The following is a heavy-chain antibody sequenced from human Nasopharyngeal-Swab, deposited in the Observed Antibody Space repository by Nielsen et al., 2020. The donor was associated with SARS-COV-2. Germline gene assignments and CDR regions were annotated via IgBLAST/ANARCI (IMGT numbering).Heavy chain of an antibody. CDR1: GFTFSSYW. J-gene: IGHJ6*02. Sequence: GGSLRLSCAASGFTFSSYWMSWVRQAPGKGQEGVANIKQDGSEKYYVDSVKGRFTISRDNAKNSLYLQMNSLRAEDTAVYYCARDSLVVVTEIYYYGMDVWGQGTTVTVSS. CDR3: ARDSLVVVTEIYYYGMDV. D-gene: IGHD2-21*02. CDR2: IKQDGSEK. V-gene: IGHV3-7*01.